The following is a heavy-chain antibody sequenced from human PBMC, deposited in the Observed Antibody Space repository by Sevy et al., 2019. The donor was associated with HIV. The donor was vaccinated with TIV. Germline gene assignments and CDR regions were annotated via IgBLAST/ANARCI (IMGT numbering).Heavy chain of an antibody. CDR3: TTDTTVVVPAAPSEYYGMDV. V-gene: IGHV3-15*01. J-gene: IGHJ6*02. D-gene: IGHD2-2*01. CDR2: IKSKTDGGTT. Sequence: GGSLRLSCAASGFTFSNAWMSWVRQAPGKGLEWVGRIKSKTDGGTTDYAAPVKGRFTISRDDSKNTLYLQMNSQKTEDTAVYYCTTDTTVVVPAAPSEYYGMDVWGQGTTVTVSS. CDR1: GFTFSNAW.